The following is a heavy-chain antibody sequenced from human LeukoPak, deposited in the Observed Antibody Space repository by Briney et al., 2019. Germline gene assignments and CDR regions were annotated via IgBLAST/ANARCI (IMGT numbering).Heavy chain of an antibody. V-gene: IGHV3-53*01. J-gene: IGHJ1*01. CDR3: ARGVDPLAATTLAY. CDR1: GFTVITND. CDR2: LYSDGST. D-gene: IGHD2-15*01. Sequence: PGGSLRLSCAASGFTVITNDMTWVRQAPGKGLEWVAVLYSDGSTKYADSLQGRSTIPRDNSKTTLYLEMNSLSTDDTAVYYCARGVDPLAATTLAYWGQGTLVTVSS.